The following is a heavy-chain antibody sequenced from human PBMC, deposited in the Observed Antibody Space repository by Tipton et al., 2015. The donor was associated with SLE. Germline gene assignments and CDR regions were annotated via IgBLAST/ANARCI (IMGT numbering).Heavy chain of an antibody. Sequence: SLRLSCAASGFTFSNYAMSWVRQAPGKGLEWVAVSYSGGSTYHADSVEGRFTISRDNSKNTLYLQMNSLRAEDTAVYYCAKGGTTASTPFDYWVQGPLVTVSS. D-gene: IGHD1-1*01. CDR3: AKGGTTASTPFDY. CDR2: SYSGGST. J-gene: IGHJ4*02. CDR1: GFTFSNYA. V-gene: IGHV3-23*03.